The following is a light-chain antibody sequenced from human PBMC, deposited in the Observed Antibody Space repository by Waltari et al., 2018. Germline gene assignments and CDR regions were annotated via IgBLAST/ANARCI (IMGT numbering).Light chain of an antibody. CDR1: HSVSSY. CDR3: QQRSNWPGT. J-gene: IGKJ3*01. V-gene: IGKV3-11*01. CDR2: EVS. Sequence: EIVLTQSPATLSLSPGERATLSCRASHSVSSYLAWYHQKPSQAPRLLMYEVSNRSTGIPARFSGSRYGTDFTLTSSSLEPEDFAVYYCQQRSNWPGTFGPGTKVDIK.